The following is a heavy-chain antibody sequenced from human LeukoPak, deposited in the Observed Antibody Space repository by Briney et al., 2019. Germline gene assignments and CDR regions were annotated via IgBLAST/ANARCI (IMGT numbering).Heavy chain of an antibody. CDR2: IYHSGST. Sequence: SETLSLTCTVSGYSISSGYYWGWIRQPPGKGLEWIGSIYHSGSTYYNPSLKSRVTISVDTSKNQFSLKLSSVTAADTAVYFCARDRGAFDIWGPGTMVTVSS. J-gene: IGHJ3*02. D-gene: IGHD3-10*01. CDR1: GYSISSGYY. CDR3: ARDRGAFDI. V-gene: IGHV4-38-2*02.